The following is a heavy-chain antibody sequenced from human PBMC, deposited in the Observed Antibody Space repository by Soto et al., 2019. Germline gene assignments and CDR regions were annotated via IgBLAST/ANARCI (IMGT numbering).Heavy chain of an antibody. CDR3: ASAKAVVIAALGI. D-gene: IGHD2-21*01. V-gene: IGHV3-23*01. J-gene: IGHJ3*02. Sequence: GSLRLSCTASGFTFSSSAMSWVRHVPGQGLEWVASISENGGSRGGTYYADSVKGRFTVSRDNSKNTLYLQVDSLREADTALYYCASAKAVVIAALGIWGQGTMVTVSS. CDR2: ISENGGSRGGT. CDR1: GFTFSSSA.